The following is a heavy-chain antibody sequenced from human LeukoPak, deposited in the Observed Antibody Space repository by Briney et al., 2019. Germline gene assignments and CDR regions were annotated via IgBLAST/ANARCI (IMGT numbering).Heavy chain of an antibody. Sequence: PSGTLSLTCAVSGGSISSSNWWSWVRQPPGKGLEWIGEIYHSGSTNYSPSLKSRVIISVDTSKNQFSLKLSPVTAADTAVYYCARVGVDHSGNIIKYFFDYWGQGSLVTVSS. D-gene: IGHD4-23*01. CDR3: ARVGVDHSGNIIKYFFDY. CDR1: GGSISSSNW. CDR2: IYHSGST. V-gene: IGHV4-4*02. J-gene: IGHJ4*02.